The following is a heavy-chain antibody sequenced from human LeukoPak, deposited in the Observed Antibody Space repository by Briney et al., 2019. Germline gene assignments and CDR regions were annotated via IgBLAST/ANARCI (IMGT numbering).Heavy chain of an antibody. J-gene: IGHJ6*02. D-gene: IGHD2-15*01. V-gene: IGHV3-7*03. CDR1: GFTFNSYA. CDR3: ARDLDCSGGSCYPDYGMDV. CDR2: IKQDGSEK. Sequence: PGGSLRLSCAASGFTFNSYAMSWVRQAPGKGLEWVANIKQDGSEKYYVDSVKGRFTISRDNAKNSLYLQMNSLRAEDTAVYYCARDLDCSGGSCYPDYGMDVWGQGTTVTVSS.